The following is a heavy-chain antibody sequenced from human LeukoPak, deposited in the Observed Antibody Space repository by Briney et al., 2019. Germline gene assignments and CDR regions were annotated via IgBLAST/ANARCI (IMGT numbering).Heavy chain of an antibody. CDR3: ARRDIVVVPAAPPYYYYYMDV. CDR2: IYTSGST. V-gene: IGHV4-61*02. CDR1: GGSISSGSYY. J-gene: IGHJ6*03. Sequence: SQTLSLTCTVSGGSISSGSYYWSWIRQPAGKGLEWIGRIYTSGSTNYNPSLKSRVTISVDTSKNQFSLKLSSVTAADTAVYYCARRDIVVVPAAPPYYYYYMDVWGKGTTVTVSS. D-gene: IGHD2-2*01.